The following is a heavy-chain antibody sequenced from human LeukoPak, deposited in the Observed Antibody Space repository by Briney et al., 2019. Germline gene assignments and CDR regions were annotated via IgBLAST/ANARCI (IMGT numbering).Heavy chain of an antibody. CDR1: GFTFTSSA. CDR3: AAFRDNILTGYLDY. D-gene: IGHD3-9*01. V-gene: IGHV1-58*01. CDR2: IVVGSGNT. J-gene: IGHJ4*02. Sequence: SVKVSCKASGFTFTSSAVQWVRQARGQRLEWIGWIVVGSGNTNYAQKFQERVTITRDMSTSTAYMELSSLRSEDTAVYYCAAFRDNILTGYLDYWGQGTLVTVSS.